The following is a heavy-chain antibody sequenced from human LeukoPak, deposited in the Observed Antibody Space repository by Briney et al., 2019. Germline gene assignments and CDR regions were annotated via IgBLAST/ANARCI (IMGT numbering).Heavy chain of an antibody. J-gene: IGHJ4*02. V-gene: IGHV3-30-3*01. CDR3: ARAEDYDILTGYYY. Sequence: GRSLRLSCAASGFTFSSYAMHWVRQAPGKGLEWVAVISYDGSNKYYADSVKGRFTISRDNSKNTLYLQMNSLRAEDTAVYYCARAEDYDILTGYYYWGQGTLVTVSS. D-gene: IGHD3-9*01. CDR2: ISYDGSNK. CDR1: GFTFSSYA.